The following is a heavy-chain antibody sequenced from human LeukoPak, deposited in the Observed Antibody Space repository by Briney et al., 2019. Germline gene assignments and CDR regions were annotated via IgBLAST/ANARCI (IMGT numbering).Heavy chain of an antibody. D-gene: IGHD6-13*01. CDR1: GGSISSGGYS. CDR3: ARAGGSSWYGAYYYYGMDV. Sequence: PSQTLSLTCAVSGGSISSGGYSWSWIRQPPGKGLEWIGYIYHSGSTYYNPSLESRVTISVDRSKNQFSLKLSSVTAADTAVYYCARAGGSSWYGAYYYYGMDVWGQGTTVTVSS. CDR2: IYHSGST. V-gene: IGHV4-30-2*01. J-gene: IGHJ6*02.